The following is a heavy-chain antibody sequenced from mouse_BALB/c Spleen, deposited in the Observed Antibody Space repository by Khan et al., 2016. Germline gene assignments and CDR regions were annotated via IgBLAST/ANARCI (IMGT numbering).Heavy chain of an antibody. CDR3: VRQLLLTTCWYFDV. CDR1: GFTFNTYA. D-gene: IGHD2-1*01. J-gene: IGHJ1*01. Sequence: EVQLVEPGGGLVQPKGSLKLSCAASGFTFNTYAMNWVRQAPGKGLEWVARIRSKSNNYATYYADSVKDRFTISRDDSQSMLYLQMNNLKTEATAMYYCVRQLLLTTCWYFDVWGAGTTVTVSS. CDR2: IRSKSNNYAT. V-gene: IGHV10-1*02.